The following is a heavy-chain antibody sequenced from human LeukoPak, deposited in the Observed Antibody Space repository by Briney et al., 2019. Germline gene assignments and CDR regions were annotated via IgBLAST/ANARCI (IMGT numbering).Heavy chain of an antibody. CDR2: ISAYNGNT. CDR1: GYTFTSYG. D-gene: IGHD6-19*01. Sequence: ASVKVPCKASGYTFTSYGISWVRQAPGQGLEWMGWISAYNGNTNYAQKLQGRVTMTTDTSTSTAYMELRSLGSDDTAVYFCASGIAVAGPYFDYWGQGTLVTVSS. J-gene: IGHJ4*02. V-gene: IGHV1-18*01. CDR3: ASGIAVAGPYFDY.